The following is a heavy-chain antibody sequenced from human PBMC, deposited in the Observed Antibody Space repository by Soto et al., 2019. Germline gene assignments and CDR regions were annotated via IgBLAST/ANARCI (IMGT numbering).Heavy chain of an antibody. J-gene: IGHJ4*02. CDR3: AREYYYDRSGYSYTDY. CDR1: GGSISSGDYY. V-gene: IGHV4-30-4*01. CDR2: IYYSGST. D-gene: IGHD3-22*01. Sequence: PSETLSLTCTVSGGSISSGDYYWSWIRQPPGKGLEWIGYIYYSGSTYYTPSLKSRVTISVDTSKDQFSLKLSSVTAADTAVYYCAREYYYDRSGYSYTDYWGQGTLVTVSS.